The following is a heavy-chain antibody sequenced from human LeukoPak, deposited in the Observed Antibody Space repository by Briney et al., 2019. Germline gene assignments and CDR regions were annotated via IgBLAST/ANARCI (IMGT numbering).Heavy chain of an antibody. J-gene: IGHJ2*01. CDR2: IYYSRST. Sequence: SETLSLTCTVSGGSIRSSYYWGWIRPPPGKGLEWIGSIYYSRSTYYNPSLKSRVTISVDTSKNQFSLKLSSLTAADTAVYYCARGVTMIVVVIHDWYFDLWGRGTLVTVSS. D-gene: IGHD3-22*01. CDR1: GGSIRSSYY. CDR3: ARGVTMIVVVIHDWYFDL. V-gene: IGHV4-39*01.